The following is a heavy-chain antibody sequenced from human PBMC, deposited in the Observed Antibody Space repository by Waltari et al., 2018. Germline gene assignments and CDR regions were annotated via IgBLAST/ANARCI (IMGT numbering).Heavy chain of an antibody. Sequence: QVQLQESGPGLVKPSETLSLTCPVSGGSISLYYWSWIRQPPGKGLEWIGHVFYRGSTNYNPSLKSRVTISVDTSKNQFSLRLSSVTAADTAVYYCARGTLYNNGWWDFWGQGTLVPVSS. J-gene: IGHJ4*02. CDR2: VFYRGST. CDR1: GGSISLYY. CDR3: ARGTLYNNGWWDF. D-gene: IGHD6-19*01. V-gene: IGHV4-59*01.